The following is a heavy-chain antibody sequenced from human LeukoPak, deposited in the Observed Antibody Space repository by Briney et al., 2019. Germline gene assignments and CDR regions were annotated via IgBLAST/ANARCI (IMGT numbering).Heavy chain of an antibody. V-gene: IGHV1-18*01. D-gene: IGHD3-10*01. CDR3: ARTTYYYGSGSYPADY. CDR1: GYTFTSYG. J-gene: IGHJ4*02. CDR2: NSAYNGNT. Sequence: ASVKVSCKASGYTFTSYGISWVRQAPGQGLEWMGWNSAYNGNTNYAQKLQGRVTMTTDTSTSTAYMELRSLRSDDTAVYYCARTTYYYGSGSYPADYWGQGTLVTVSP.